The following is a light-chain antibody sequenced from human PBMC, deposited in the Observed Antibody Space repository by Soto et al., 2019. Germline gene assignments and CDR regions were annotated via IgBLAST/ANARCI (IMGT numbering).Light chain of an antibody. Sequence: EIVLMQSPGTLSLSPGERGTLSCRASQSVASSLAWYPQNPGQDPRLLIYDASNRATGIPDRFSGSGSGTDFTLTLSRLEPEDCGVYYCQQYVNSPLTFGGGTKVEIK. CDR1: QSVASS. V-gene: IGKV3-20*01. CDR3: QQYVNSPLT. CDR2: DAS. J-gene: IGKJ4*01.